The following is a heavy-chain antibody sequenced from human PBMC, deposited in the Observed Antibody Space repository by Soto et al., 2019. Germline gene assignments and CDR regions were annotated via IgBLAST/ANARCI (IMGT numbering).Heavy chain of an antibody. D-gene: IGHD3-16*01. V-gene: IGHV3-30*18. CDR3: AKDLEGWGSQWPYYYYYYGMDV. J-gene: IGHJ6*02. CDR1: GFTFSSYG. Sequence: VQLVESGGGVVQPGRSLRLSCAASGFTFSSYGMHWVRQAPGKGLEWVAVISYDGSNKYYADSVKGRFTISRDNSKNTLYLKLNSLRAEDTAVYYCAKDLEGWGSQWPYYYYYYGMDVWGQGTTVTVSS. CDR2: ISYDGSNK.